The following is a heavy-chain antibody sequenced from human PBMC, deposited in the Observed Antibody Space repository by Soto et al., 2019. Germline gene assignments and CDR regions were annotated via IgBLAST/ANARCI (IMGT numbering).Heavy chain of an antibody. CDR2: ISAYNGNT. J-gene: IGHJ5*02. Sequence: ASVKVSCKASGYSFTSYGISWVRQAPGQGLEWMGWISAYNGNTNYAQKLQGRVTMTTDTSTSTAYMELRSLRSDDTAVYYCARDAYYDILTGANWFDPWGQGTLVTVSS. CDR3: ARDAYYDILTGANWFDP. D-gene: IGHD3-9*01. CDR1: GYSFTSYG. V-gene: IGHV1-18*01.